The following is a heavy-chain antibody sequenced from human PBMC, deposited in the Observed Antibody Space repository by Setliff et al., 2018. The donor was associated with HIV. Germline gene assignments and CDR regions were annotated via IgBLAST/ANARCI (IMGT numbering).Heavy chain of an antibody. V-gene: IGHV4-38-2*01. CDR1: GYSISNTGHY. D-gene: IGHD4-17*01. CDR3: ARHKTHDYDGNSVYFDF. J-gene: IGHJ4*02. CDR2: IYHTGDT. Sequence: PSETLSLTCAVSGYSISNTGHYWGWIRQPPGKGLEWIGSIYHTGDTYDNPSLKSRVTISRDTSKDRFSLNLRSVTAADTAIYYCARHKTHDYDGNSVYFDFWGQGILVTVSS.